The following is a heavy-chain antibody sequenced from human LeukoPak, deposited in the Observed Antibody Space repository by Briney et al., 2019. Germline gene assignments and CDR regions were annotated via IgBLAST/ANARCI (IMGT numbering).Heavy chain of an antibody. CDR2: ISYDGSNK. CDR1: GFTFSSYS. D-gene: IGHD4-17*01. CDR3: ARVVYGAQAFDI. V-gene: IGHV3-30*03. Sequence: PGGSLRLSCAASGFTFSSYSMNWVRQAPGKGLEWVAVISYDGSNKYYADSVKGRFTISRDNSKNSLYLQMNSLRAEDTAVYYCARVVYGAQAFDIWGQGTMVTVSS. J-gene: IGHJ3*02.